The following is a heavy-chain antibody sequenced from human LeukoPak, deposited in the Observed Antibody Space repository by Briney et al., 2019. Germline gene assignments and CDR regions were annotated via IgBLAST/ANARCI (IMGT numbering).Heavy chain of an antibody. CDR2: IYYSGST. V-gene: IGHV4-59*01. CDR1: GGSISSYY. D-gene: IGHD1-14*01. J-gene: IGHJ3*02. CDR3: ARDSGNLRDDAFDI. Sequence: PSETLSLTCTVSGGSISSYYWSWIRQPPGKGLEWIWYIYYSGSTNYNPSLKSRVTISVDTSKNQFSLKLSSVTAADTAVYYCARDSGNLRDDAFDIWGQGTMVTVSS.